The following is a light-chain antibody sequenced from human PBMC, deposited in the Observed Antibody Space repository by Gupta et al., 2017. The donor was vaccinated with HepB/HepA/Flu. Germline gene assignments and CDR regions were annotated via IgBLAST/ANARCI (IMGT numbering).Light chain of an antibody. CDR3: ATWDDGRSGDVI. CDR2: SDN. J-gene: IGLJ2*01. Sequence: QSVLTQPPSASGTPGQRVTISCSGSSSNIGSNSVNWYQQLPGTAPKLLIYSDNQRPSGVPDRFSGSKSGTSASLAISGLQSGDEADYYCATWDDGRSGDVIFGGGTKLTVL. CDR1: SSNIGSNS. V-gene: IGLV1-44*01.